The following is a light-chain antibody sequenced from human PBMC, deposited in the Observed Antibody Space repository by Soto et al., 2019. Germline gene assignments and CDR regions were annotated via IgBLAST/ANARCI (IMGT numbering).Light chain of an antibody. CDR1: QSVSSNY. Sequence: EIVLTQSPGTLSLSPGERATLSCRASQSVSSNYLAWYQQTPGQPPRLLIYDASTRATGIPDRFSGSGSGTDFTLTISRLEPEDFAVYYCQQYANSPRTFGQGTKVEIK. V-gene: IGKV3-20*01. J-gene: IGKJ1*01. CDR3: QQYANSPRT. CDR2: DAS.